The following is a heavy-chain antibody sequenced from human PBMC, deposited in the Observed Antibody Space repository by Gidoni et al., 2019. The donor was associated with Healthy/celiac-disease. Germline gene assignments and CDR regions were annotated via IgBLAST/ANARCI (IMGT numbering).Heavy chain of an antibody. Sequence: EVQLVESGGGLVKPGGSLRLSCAASGFTFSSYSMNWVRQAPGKGLEWVSSISSSSSYIYYADSVKGRFTISRDNAKNSLYLQMNSLRAEDTAVYYCARDYDFWSGYYVYYYGMDVWGQGTTVTVSS. D-gene: IGHD3-3*01. V-gene: IGHV3-21*01. CDR3: ARDYDFWSGYYVYYYGMDV. CDR1: GFTFSSYS. CDR2: ISSSSSYI. J-gene: IGHJ6*02.